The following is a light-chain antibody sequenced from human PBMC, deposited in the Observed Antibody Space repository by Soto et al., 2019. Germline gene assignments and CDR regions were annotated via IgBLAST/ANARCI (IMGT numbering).Light chain of an antibody. Sequence: VVMTQSPDTLYVSPGEGATLSCRASQSVRTKLAWYQQKAGQAPRLLIYGASTRATGFPARFSGSGSGTEFTLTISSLQSEDFAVYLCQQYHYWPITFGQGTRLEIK. V-gene: IGKV3-15*01. CDR2: GAS. CDR3: QQYHYWPIT. CDR1: QSVRTK. J-gene: IGKJ5*01.